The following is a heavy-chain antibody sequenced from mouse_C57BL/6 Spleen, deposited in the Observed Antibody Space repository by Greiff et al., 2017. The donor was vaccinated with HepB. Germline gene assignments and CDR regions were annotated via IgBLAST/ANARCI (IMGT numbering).Heavy chain of an antibody. CDR2: IDPENGDT. Sequence: EVQLQQSGAELVRPGASVKLSCTASGFNIKDDYMHWVKQRPEQGLEWIGWIDPENGDTEYASKFQGKATITTDTSSNTAYLQLSSLTSEDTAVYYCARSTTGVAYWGQGTLVTVSA. V-gene: IGHV14-4*01. CDR3: ARSTTGVAY. D-gene: IGHD1-1*01. CDR1: GFNIKDDY. J-gene: IGHJ3*01.